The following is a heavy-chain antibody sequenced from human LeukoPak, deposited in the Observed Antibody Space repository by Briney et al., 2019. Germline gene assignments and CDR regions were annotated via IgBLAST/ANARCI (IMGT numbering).Heavy chain of an antibody. J-gene: IGHJ4*02. CDR1: GFTFSSYW. V-gene: IGHV3-23*01. Sequence: PGGSLRLSRAASGFTFSSYWMSWVRQAPGKGLEWVSAISGSGGSTYYADSVKGRFTISRDNSKNTLYLQMNSLRAEDTAVYYCARSTLAYYYDSSGYYLGVYWGQGTLVTVSS. CDR3: ARSTLAYYYDSSGYYLGVY. D-gene: IGHD3-22*01. CDR2: ISGSGGST.